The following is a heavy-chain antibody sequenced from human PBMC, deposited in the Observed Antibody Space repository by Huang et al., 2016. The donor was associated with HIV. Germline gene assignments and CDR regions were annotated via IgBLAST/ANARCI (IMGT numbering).Heavy chain of an antibody. D-gene: IGHD2-15*01. CDR1: GGSISSSSYY. V-gene: IGHV4-39*01. CDR2: IDYRGKT. CDR3: ARHDIYCSDGSCSGFDY. J-gene: IGHJ4*02. Sequence: QLQLQESGPGLVKPSETLSLTCTVSGGSISSSSYYWGRIRQPPGKGLGVIGRIDYRGKTYHNPSLKSRVTISVDTAKNQFSLRLSSVTASDTAVYYCARHDIYCSDGSCSGFDYWGQGSLVTVSS.